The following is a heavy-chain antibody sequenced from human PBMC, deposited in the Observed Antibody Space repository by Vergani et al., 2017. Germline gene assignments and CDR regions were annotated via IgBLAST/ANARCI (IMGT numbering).Heavy chain of an antibody. Sequence: QVQLVQSGAEVKKPGSSVKVSCKASGYTFTGYYMHWVRQAPGQGLEWMGWINPNSGGTNYAQKFQGRVTMTRDTSISTAYMELSRLRSDDTAVYYCAKDPIVSSGYYARASYYFDYWGQGTLVTVSS. D-gene: IGHD3-22*01. J-gene: IGHJ4*02. CDR1: GYTFTGYY. V-gene: IGHV1-2*02. CDR3: AKDPIVSSGYYARASYYFDY. CDR2: INPNSGGT.